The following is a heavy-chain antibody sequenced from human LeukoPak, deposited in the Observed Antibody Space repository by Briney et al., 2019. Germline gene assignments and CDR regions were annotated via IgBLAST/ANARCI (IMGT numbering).Heavy chain of an antibody. CDR3: VRHVSTNTGYFDS. D-gene: IGHD5-24*01. J-gene: IGHJ4*02. Sequence: KPSETLSLTCTVSGGSINSHNYYWGWIRQPPGKGLEWIGSVYYDGTSYSNPLLQSRAAVFVDTSRDQFSLDLSFVTAADTALYYCVRHVSTNTGYFDSCGQGTLVSVSS. CDR1: GGSINSHNYY. V-gene: IGHV4-39*01. CDR2: VYYDGTS.